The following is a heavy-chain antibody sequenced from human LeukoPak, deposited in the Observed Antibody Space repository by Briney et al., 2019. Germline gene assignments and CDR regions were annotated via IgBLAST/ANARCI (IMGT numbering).Heavy chain of an antibody. Sequence: GSLRLSCAASGFPVSSNYMTWVRQAPQKGLEWVSTIHSDGTTYYVDSVKGRFTISRDNSKNTLYLQMNSLRAEDTAVYYCARDLFLWYFDPWGRGTLVTVSS. J-gene: IGHJ2*01. CDR1: GFPVSSNY. D-gene: IGHD2-21*01. CDR2: IHSDGTT. V-gene: IGHV3-53*05. CDR3: ARDLFLWYFDP.